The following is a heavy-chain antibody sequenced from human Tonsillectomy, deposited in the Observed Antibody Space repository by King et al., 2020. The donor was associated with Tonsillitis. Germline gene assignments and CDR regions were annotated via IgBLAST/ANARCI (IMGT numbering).Heavy chain of an antibody. CDR3: ARVGYIYFDY. Sequence: VKLVESGGGLVQPGGSLRLSCAASGFTFSSYSMNWVRQAPGKGLEWVSYISSSSSTIYYADSVKGRFTISRDNAKNSLYLQMNSLRAEDTAVYYCARVGYIYFDYWGQGTLVTVSS. CDR2: ISSSSSTI. CDR1: GFTFSSYS. J-gene: IGHJ4*02. D-gene: IGHD1-1*01. V-gene: IGHV3-48*01.